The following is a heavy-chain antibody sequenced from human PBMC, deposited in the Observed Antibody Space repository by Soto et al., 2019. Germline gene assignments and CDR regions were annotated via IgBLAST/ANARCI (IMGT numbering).Heavy chain of an antibody. CDR1: GGTFSSYA. CDR2: IIPIFGTA. Sequence: GASVKVSCKASGGTFSSYAISWVRQAPGQGLEWMGGIIPIFGTANYAQKFQGRVTITADESTSTAYMELSSLRSEDTAVYLCARLHDSSGYYFDYWGQGTLVTVSS. J-gene: IGHJ4*02. D-gene: IGHD3-22*01. V-gene: IGHV1-69*13. CDR3: ARLHDSSGYYFDY.